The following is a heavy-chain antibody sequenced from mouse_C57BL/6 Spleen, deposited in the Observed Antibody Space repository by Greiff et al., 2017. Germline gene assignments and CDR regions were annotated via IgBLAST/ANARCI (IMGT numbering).Heavy chain of an antibody. CDR1: GYTFTDYY. CDR2: INPYNGGT. V-gene: IGHV1-19*01. Sequence: EVQLQQSGPVLVKPGASVKMSCKASGYTFTDYYMNWVKQSHGKSLEWIGVINPYNGGTSYNQKFKGKATLTVDKSSSTAYMELNSLTSEDSAVYYCARTVKGYFDYWGQGTTLTVSS. J-gene: IGHJ2*01. D-gene: IGHD2-12*01. CDR3: ARTVKGYFDY.